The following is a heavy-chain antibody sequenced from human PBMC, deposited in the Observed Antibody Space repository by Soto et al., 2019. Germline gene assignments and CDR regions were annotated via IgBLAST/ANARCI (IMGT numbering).Heavy chain of an antibody. Sequence: QVQLQEWGPGLVKPSETLSLTCTVSGGSITTYYWSWIRQPAGKGLEWIGRIYSGGSTNYNPSLRSRVTVSVDMSKNQFSLKLSSVPAADTAVYYCARGPGGLGEFSLDYWGQGTLVTVSS. J-gene: IGHJ4*02. D-gene: IGHD3-10*01. CDR2: IYSGGST. CDR1: GGSITTYY. V-gene: IGHV4-4*07. CDR3: ARGPGGLGEFSLDY.